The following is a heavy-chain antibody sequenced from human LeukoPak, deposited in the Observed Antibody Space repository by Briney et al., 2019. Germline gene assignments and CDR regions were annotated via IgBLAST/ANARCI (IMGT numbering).Heavy chain of an antibody. J-gene: IGHJ3*02. CDR1: GFTFSSYA. Sequence: GGSLRLSCAASGFTFSSYAMSWVRQAPGKGLEWASAISGSGGSTYYADSVKGRFTISRDNSKNTLYLQMNSLRAEDTAVYYCATGSYVAFDIWGQGTMVTVSS. CDR2: ISGSGGST. D-gene: IGHD1-26*01. CDR3: ATGSYVAFDI. V-gene: IGHV3-23*01.